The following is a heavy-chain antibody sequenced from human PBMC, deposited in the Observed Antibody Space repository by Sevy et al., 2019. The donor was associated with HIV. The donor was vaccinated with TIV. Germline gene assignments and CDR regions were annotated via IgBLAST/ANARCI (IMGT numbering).Heavy chain of an antibody. Sequence: GGSLRLSCAAAGFSFSRHGMHWARQAPGKGLEWVSFVFSSSSYIYYADSVKGRFTISRDNAKNSLYLQMNSLRAEDTAVYYCARDKTILEGRYGMDVWGQGTTVTVSS. CDR1: GFSFSRHG. D-gene: IGHD3-3*01. J-gene: IGHJ6*02. V-gene: IGHV3-21*01. CDR3: ARDKTILEGRYGMDV. CDR2: VFSSSSYI.